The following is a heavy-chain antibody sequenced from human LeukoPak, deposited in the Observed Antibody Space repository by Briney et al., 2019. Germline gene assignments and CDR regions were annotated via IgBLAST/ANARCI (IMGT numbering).Heavy chain of an antibody. J-gene: IGHJ4*02. V-gene: IGHV4-4*02. CDR2: VHLNGRT. Sequence: PSESLSLTCGASGGSFSSTNWWSWVRPPPGGGLEGFWEVHLNGRTHYSPSLESRVTMSVDMSENHISLKLTSVTAADTAVYYCAREGGFYRPLDYSGPGTLVIVSS. CDR1: GGSFSSTNW. CDR3: AREGGFYRPLDY. D-gene: IGHD2/OR15-2a*01.